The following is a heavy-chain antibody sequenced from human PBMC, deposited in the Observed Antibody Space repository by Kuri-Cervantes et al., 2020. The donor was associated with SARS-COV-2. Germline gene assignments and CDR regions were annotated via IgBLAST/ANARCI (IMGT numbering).Heavy chain of an antibody. J-gene: IGHJ4*02. CDR2: IIPIFGTA. Sequence: SVKVSCKASGGTFSSYAISWVRQAPGQGLEWMGGIIPIFGTANYAQKFQGRVTMTTDTSTSTAYMELRSLRSDDTAVYYCARTSYYDFWSGYLPDFDYWGQGTLVTVSS. CDR1: GGTFSSYA. CDR3: ARTSYYDFWSGYLPDFDY. V-gene: IGHV1-69*05. D-gene: IGHD3-3*01.